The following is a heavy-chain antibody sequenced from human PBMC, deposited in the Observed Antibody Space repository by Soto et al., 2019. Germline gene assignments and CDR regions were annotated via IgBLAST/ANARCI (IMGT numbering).Heavy chain of an antibody. D-gene: IGHD5-12*01. CDR3: ARDGYNPYNYYGMDV. V-gene: IGHV4-39*02. J-gene: IGHJ6*02. CDR2: IYYSGST. CDR1: GGSISSSSYY. Sequence: SETLSLTCTVSGGSISSSSYYWVWIRQPPGKGLEWIGSIYYSGSTYYNPSLKSRVTISVDTSKNQFSLKLSSVTAADTAVYYCARDGYNPYNYYGMDVWGQGTTVTVSS.